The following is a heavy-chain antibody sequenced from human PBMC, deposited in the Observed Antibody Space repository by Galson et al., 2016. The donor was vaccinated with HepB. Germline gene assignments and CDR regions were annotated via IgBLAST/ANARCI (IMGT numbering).Heavy chain of an antibody. J-gene: IGHJ6*02. CDR3: SRDLRNVERPDLTYYYGMDV. Sequence: SLRLSCAASGFTFSTYNMNWVRQTPGKGLEWVSSISGSGSYLYYADSAKGRFTISRDNANNPLYLHLSSLRAEDTAVYYCSRDLRNVERPDLTYYYGMDVWGQGTTATVSS. V-gene: IGHV3-21*01. D-gene: IGHD1-1*01. CDR1: GFTFSTYN. CDR2: ISGSGSYL.